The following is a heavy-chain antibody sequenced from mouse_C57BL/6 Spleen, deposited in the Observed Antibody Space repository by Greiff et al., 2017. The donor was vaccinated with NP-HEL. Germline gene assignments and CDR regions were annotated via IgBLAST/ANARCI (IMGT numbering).Heavy chain of an antibody. CDR1: GFTFSSYG. CDR3: ARHGITTVVAKDYAMDY. V-gene: IGHV5-6*01. J-gene: IGHJ4*01. Sequence: EVQLQQSGGDLVKPGGSLKLSCAASGFTFSSYGMSWVRQTPDKRLEWVATISSGGSYTDYPDSVKGRFTISRDNAKNTLYLQMSSLKSEDTAMYYCARHGITTVVAKDYAMDYWGQGTSVTVSS. CDR2: ISSGGSYT. D-gene: IGHD1-1*01.